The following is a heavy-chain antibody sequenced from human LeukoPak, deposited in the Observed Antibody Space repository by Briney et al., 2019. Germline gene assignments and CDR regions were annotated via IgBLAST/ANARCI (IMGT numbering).Heavy chain of an antibody. CDR2: ISSSGSTI. CDR3: AKSPLGVGATPYYFDY. CDR1: GFTFSDYY. D-gene: IGHD1-26*01. V-gene: IGHV3-11*01. J-gene: IGHJ4*02. Sequence: GGSLRLSCAASGFTFSDYYMSWIRQAPGKGLEWVSYISSSGSTIYYADSVKGRFTISRDNSKNTLYLQMNSLRAEDTAVYYCAKSPLGVGATPYYFDYWGQGTLVTVSS.